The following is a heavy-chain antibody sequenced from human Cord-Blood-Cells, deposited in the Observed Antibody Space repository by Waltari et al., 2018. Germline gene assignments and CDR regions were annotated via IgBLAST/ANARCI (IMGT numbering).Heavy chain of an antibody. CDR1: GGPICSHS. D-gene: IGHD5-12*01. V-gene: IGHV4-4*07. CDR2: IYTSGST. CDR3: ARGSGYDLDWYFDL. J-gene: IGHJ2*01. Sequence: QVQLQESGPVLVKPSETLSLPSTVSGGPICSHSWTSTRPPAGTGLEWIRRIYTSGSTNYHPSLKSRVTMSVDTSKNQFSLKLSSVTAADTAVYYCARGSGYDLDWYFDLWGRGTLVTVSS.